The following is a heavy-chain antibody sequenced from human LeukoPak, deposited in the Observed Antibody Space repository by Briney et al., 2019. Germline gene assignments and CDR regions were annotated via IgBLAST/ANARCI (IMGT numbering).Heavy chain of an antibody. CDR1: GFTFGDYA. Sequence: PGGSLRLPCTASGFTFGDYAMSWVRQAPGKGLEWVSAISGSGGSTYYADSVKGRFTISRDNSKNTLYLQMNSLRAEDTAVYYCAKDGMVGATVSAFDIWGQGTMVTVSS. CDR2: ISGSGGST. V-gene: IGHV3-23*01. J-gene: IGHJ3*02. D-gene: IGHD1-26*01. CDR3: AKDGMVGATVSAFDI.